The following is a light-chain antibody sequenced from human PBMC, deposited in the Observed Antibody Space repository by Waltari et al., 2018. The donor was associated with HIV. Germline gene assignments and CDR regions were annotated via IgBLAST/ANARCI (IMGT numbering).Light chain of an antibody. CDR2: GAS. V-gene: IGKV1-33*01. Sequence: DIQVTQSPSSLSASVGDRVTITCQASQDISIYLNWYQQKPGKAPKLLIYGASDLETGVPSRFSGSGSGTDFTFTISSLQPADIATYYCQQYDDVPVTFGPGTTVEIK. CDR1: QDISIY. J-gene: IGKJ3*01. CDR3: QQYDDVPVT.